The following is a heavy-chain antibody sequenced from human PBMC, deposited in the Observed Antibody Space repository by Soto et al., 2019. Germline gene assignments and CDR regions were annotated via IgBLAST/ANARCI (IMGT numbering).Heavy chain of an antibody. V-gene: IGHV3-9*01. CDR2: ISWNSGSI. J-gene: IGHJ4*02. CDR3: AKDISAEYSSSLFAY. Sequence: GGSLRLSCAASGFTFDDYAMHWVRQAPGKGLEWVSGISWNSGSIGYADSVKGRFTISRDNAKNSLYLQMNSLRAEDTALYYCAKDISAEYSSSLFAYWGQGTLVTVSS. D-gene: IGHD6-6*01. CDR1: GFTFDDYA.